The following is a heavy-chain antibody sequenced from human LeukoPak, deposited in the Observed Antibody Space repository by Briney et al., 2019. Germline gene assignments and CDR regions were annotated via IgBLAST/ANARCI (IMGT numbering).Heavy chain of an antibody. D-gene: IGHD3-22*01. V-gene: IGHV3-30*03. J-gene: IGHJ1*01. CDR1: GFTFSSYG. Sequence: AGGSLRLSCAASGFTFSSYGMHWVRQAPGKGLEWVAVISYDGSNKYYADSVKGRFTISRDNSKNTLYLQMNSLRAEDTAVYYCARPLLYDSSGYVQHWGQGTLVTVSS. CDR2: ISYDGSNK. CDR3: ARPLLYDSSGYVQH.